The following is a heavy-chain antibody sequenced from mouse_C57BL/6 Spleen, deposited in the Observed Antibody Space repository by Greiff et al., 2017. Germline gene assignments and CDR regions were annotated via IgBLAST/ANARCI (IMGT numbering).Heavy chain of an antibody. CDR2: IDPSDSYT. CDR1: GYTFTSYW. Sequence: VQLQQPGAELVRPGTSVKLSCKASGYTFTSYWMHWVKQRPGQGLEWSGVIDPSDSYTNYNQKFNGKATLNVDTSSSTAYMQLSSLTSEDSAVYYGVRRSDSNYGGAMDYWGQGTSVTVSS. V-gene: IGHV1-59*01. CDR3: VRRSDSNYGGAMDY. D-gene: IGHD2-5*01. J-gene: IGHJ4*01.